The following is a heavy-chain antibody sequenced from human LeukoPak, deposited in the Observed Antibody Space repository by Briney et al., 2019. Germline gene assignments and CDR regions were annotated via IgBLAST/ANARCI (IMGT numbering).Heavy chain of an antibody. V-gene: IGHV1-69*01. CDR2: IIPIFGTA. Sequence: GASVKVSCKASGGTFSSYAISWVRQAPGQGLEWMGGIIPIFGTANYAQKFQGRVTITADESTSTAYMELSSLRSEDTAVYYCARDRPPSGYYYGKDVWGKGTTVTVSS. CDR1: GGTFSSYA. J-gene: IGHJ6*04. CDR3: ARDRPPSGYYYGKDV. D-gene: IGHD3-10*01.